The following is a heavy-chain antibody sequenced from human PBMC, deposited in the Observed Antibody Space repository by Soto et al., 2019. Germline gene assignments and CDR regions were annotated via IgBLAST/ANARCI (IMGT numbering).Heavy chain of an antibody. CDR1: GFTFSSYE. CDR3: ARDHKGGYYYYGMDV. J-gene: IGHJ6*02. CDR2: ISSSGSTI. Sequence: VGSLRLSCAASGFTFSSYEMNWVRQAPGKGLEWVSYISSSGSTIYYADSVKGRFTISRDNAKNSLYLQMNSLRAEDTAVYYCARDHKGGYYYYGMDVWGQGTTVTVSS. V-gene: IGHV3-48*03.